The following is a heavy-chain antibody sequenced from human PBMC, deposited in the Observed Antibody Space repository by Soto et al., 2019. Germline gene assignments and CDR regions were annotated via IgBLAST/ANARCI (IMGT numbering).Heavy chain of an antibody. CDR2: IFSNDEK. D-gene: IGHD5-12*01. V-gene: IGHV2-26*01. CDR3: ARLGGYEYYFDY. Sequence: QVTLKESGPVLVKPTETLTLTCTVSGFSLSNARMGVSWIRQPPGKALEWLAHIFSNDEKSYSTSLKNRLTNSKDTSNSQVVLTMTNMDPVDTATYYCARLGGYEYYFDYWGQGTLVTVSS. J-gene: IGHJ4*02. CDR1: GFSLSNARMG.